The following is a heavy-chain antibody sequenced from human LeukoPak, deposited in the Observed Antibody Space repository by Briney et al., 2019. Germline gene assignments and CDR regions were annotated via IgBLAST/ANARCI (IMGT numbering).Heavy chain of an antibody. V-gene: IGHV3-30*02. D-gene: IGHD3-10*01. Sequence: GGSLRLSCAASGFTFSRYGMHWVRQSPGKGLEWVAFIRYDGSNKYYADSVKGRFTISRDNSKNTLYVQMNSLRAEDTAVYYCATAMVRGAANIDYWGQGTLVTVSS. CDR3: ATAMVRGAANIDY. CDR2: IRYDGSNK. CDR1: GFTFSRYG. J-gene: IGHJ4*02.